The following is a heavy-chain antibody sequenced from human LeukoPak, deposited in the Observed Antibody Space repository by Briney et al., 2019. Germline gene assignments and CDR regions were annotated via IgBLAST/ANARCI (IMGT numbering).Heavy chain of an antibody. CDR3: ARDSGMDAFDI. Sequence: PSQTLSLTCTVSGGSISSGSYYWSWIRQPAGKGLEWIGRIYTSGSTNYNPSLKSRVTISVDTSKNQFSLKLSSVTAADTAVYYCARDSGMDAFDIWGQGTMVTVSS. CDR2: IYTSGST. V-gene: IGHV4-61*02. J-gene: IGHJ3*02. D-gene: IGHD3-10*01. CDR1: GGSISSGSYY.